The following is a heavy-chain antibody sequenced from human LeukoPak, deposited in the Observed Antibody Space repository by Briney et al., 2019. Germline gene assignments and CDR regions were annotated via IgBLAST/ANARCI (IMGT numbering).Heavy chain of an antibody. CDR2: ASPYNGNT. D-gene: IGHD3-10*01. CDR3: ARNGRVRRVVKDLFEY. J-gene: IGHJ4*02. CDR1: GYTFTDYD. V-gene: IGHV1-18*01. Sequence: PGASVKVSCKTSGYTFTDYDITWVRQAPGQGLEWMGRASPYNGNTYYSQRFQGRVTISKDTSTGTAYMDLRNMRDDDTAMYYCARNGRVRRVVKDLFEYWGQGTLVAVSS.